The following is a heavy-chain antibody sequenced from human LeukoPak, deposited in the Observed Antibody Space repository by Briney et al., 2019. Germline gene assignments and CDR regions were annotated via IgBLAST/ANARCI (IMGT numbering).Heavy chain of an antibody. CDR1: GYTFTGYY. V-gene: IGHV1-2*02. Sequence: ASVKVSCKASGYTFTGYYMHWVRQAPGQGLEWMGWINPNSGGTNYAQKFQGRVTMTRDTSISTAYMELSRLRSDDTAVYYCARSVWNDEGHWFDPWGQGTLVTVSS. D-gene: IGHD1-1*01. CDR3: ARSVWNDEGHWFDP. CDR2: INPNSGGT. J-gene: IGHJ5*02.